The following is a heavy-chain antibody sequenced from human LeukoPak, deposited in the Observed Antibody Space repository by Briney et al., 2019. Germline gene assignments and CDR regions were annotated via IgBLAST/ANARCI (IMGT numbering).Heavy chain of an antibody. Sequence: GGSLRLSCAASGFTFSSYSMNWVRQAPGKGLEWVSSISSSSSYIYYADPVKGRFTISRDNAKNSLYLQMNSLRAEDTAVYYCAGDGPSIAARPYFDYWGQGTLVTVSS. CDR1: GFTFSSYS. D-gene: IGHD6-6*01. CDR3: AGDGPSIAARPYFDY. CDR2: ISSSSSYI. V-gene: IGHV3-21*01. J-gene: IGHJ4*02.